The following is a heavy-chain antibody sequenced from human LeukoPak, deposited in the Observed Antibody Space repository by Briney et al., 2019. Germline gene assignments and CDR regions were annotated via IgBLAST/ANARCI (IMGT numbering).Heavy chain of an antibody. CDR3: ARRVVPAAMRRFDP. CDR1: GGSISSSSYY. CDR2: IYYSGST. Sequence: SETLSLTCTVSGGSISSSSYYWGWIRQPPGKGLEWIGSIYYSGSTYYNPSLKRRVTISVDTSKNQFSLKLSSVTAADTAVYYCARRVVPAAMRRFDPWGQGTLVTVSS. V-gene: IGHV4-39*01. D-gene: IGHD2-2*01. J-gene: IGHJ5*02.